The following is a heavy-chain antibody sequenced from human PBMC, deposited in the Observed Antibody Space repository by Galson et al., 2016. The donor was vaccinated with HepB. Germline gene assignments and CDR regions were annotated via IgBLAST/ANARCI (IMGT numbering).Heavy chain of an antibody. CDR2: ISSSSYI. D-gene: IGHD1-26*01. V-gene: IGHV3-21*01. Sequence: SLRLSCAASGFTFSSYRMNWVRQAPGKGLEWVSSISSSSYIYYADSVKGRFTISRDNAKNSLYLQMNSLRAEDTAVYYCARGDIVGAIFDYWGQGTLVTVSS. CDR3: ARGDIVGAIFDY. CDR1: GFTFSSYR. J-gene: IGHJ4*02.